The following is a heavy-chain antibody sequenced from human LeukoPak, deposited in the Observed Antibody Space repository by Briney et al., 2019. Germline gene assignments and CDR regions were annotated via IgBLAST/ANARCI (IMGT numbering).Heavy chain of an antibody. CDR1: GFTFSSYA. CDR2: ISGSGGRT. J-gene: IGHJ6*02. V-gene: IGHV3-23*01. Sequence: GGSLRLSCAASGFTFSSYAMSWVRQAPGKGLEWVSAISGSGGRTYYADSVKGRFTISRDNSKNTLYLQMNSLRAEDTAVYYCAKGIHDFWSGYYYYYYGMDIWGQGTTVTVSS. CDR3: AKGIHDFWSGYYYYYYGMDI. D-gene: IGHD3-3*01.